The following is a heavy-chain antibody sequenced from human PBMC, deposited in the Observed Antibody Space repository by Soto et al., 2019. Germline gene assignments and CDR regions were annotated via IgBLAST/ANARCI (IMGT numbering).Heavy chain of an antibody. CDR3: ARAVGTVTMPSGYYGMDV. CDR1: GGSISSYY. J-gene: IGHJ6*02. Sequence: SETLSLTCTVSGGSISSYYWSWIRQPPGKGLEWIGYIYYSGSTNYNPSLKSRVTISVDTSKNQFSLKLSSVTAADTAVYYCARAVGTVTMPSGYYGMDVWGQGTTVTVSS. D-gene: IGHD4-17*01. V-gene: IGHV4-59*01. CDR2: IYYSGST.